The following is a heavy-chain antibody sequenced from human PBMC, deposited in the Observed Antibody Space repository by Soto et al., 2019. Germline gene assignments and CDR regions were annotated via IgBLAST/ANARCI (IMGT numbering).Heavy chain of an antibody. CDR1: GYTFTDYG. J-gene: IGHJ4*02. Sequence: QVRLMQSGAEVKKPGASVKVSCEASGYTFTDYGITWVRQAPGQGLEWMGWVNTYKGNTKYAQRLQGRVTMTTETSTSTAYMELRSLRSDDTAVYFCARERGNYRYFDCWGQGTLVTVSS. V-gene: IGHV1-18*01. CDR2: VNTYKGNT. D-gene: IGHD3-16*02. CDR3: ARERGNYRYFDC.